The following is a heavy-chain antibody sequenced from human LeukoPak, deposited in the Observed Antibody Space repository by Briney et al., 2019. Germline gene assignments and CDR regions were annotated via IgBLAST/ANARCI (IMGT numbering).Heavy chain of an antibody. CDR1: GGSISSGRYC. D-gene: IGHD2-15*01. CDR2: IYTSGST. J-gene: IGHJ5*02. Sequence: SETLSLTCTVSGGSISSGRYCWSWIRQPAGKGLEWIGRIYTSGSTNYNPSLKSRVTISVDTSKNQFSLKLSSVTAADTAVYYCARGTLGYCSGGSCWHWFDPWGQGTLVTVSS. CDR3: ARGTLGYCSGGSCWHWFDP. V-gene: IGHV4-61*02.